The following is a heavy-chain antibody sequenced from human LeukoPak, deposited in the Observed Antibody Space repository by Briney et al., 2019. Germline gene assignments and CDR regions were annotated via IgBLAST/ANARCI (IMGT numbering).Heavy chain of an antibody. CDR3: ARDGSSGTNWFDP. CDR1: GYIFTSYG. V-gene: IGHV1-69*13. Sequence: SVKVSCKASGYIFTSYGISWVRQAPGQGLEWMGGIIPIFGTANYAQKFQGRVTITADESTSTAYMELSSLRSEDTAVYYCARDGSSGTNWFDPWGQGTLVTVSS. CDR2: IIPIFGTA. J-gene: IGHJ5*02. D-gene: IGHD3-10*01.